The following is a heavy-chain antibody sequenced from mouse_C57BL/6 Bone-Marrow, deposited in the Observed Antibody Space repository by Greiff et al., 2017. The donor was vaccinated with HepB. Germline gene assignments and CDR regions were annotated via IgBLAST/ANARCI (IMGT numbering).Heavy chain of an antibody. D-gene: IGHD2-1*01. V-gene: IGHV14-4*01. J-gene: IGHJ3*01. CDR1: GFNIKDDY. Sequence: EVKLQESGAELVRPGASVKLSCTASGFNIKDDYMHWVKQRPEQGLEWIGWIDPENGDTEYASKFQGKATITADTSSNTAYLQLSSLTSEDTAVYYCTTWDGKAWFAYWGQGTRVTVSA. CDR2: IDPENGDT. CDR3: TTWDGKAWFAY.